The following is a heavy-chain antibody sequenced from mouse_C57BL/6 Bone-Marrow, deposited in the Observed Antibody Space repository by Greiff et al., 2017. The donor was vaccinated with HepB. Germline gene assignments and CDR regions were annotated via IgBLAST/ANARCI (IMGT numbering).Heavy chain of an antibody. V-gene: IGHV1-42*01. CDR3: AKIPSYYSNSWFAY. J-gene: IGHJ3*01. CDR1: GYSFTGYY. CDR2: INPSTGGT. D-gene: IGHD2-5*01. Sequence: VQLQQSGPELVKPGASVKISCKASGYSFTGYYMNWVKQSPEKSLEWIGEINPSTGGTTYNQKFKAKATLTVDKSSSTAYMQLKSLTSEDSAVYYCAKIPSYYSNSWFAYWGQGTLVTVSA.